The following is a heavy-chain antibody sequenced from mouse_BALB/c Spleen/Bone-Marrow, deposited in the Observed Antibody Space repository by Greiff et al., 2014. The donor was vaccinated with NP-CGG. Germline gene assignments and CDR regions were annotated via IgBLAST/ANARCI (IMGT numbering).Heavy chain of an antibody. CDR2: IYPANGNT. J-gene: IGHJ4*01. CDR1: GFNIKDTY. D-gene: IGHD2-14*01. CDR3: AQRYDWAMDY. V-gene: IGHV14-3*02. Sequence: EVQLQQSGAELVKPGASVKLSCTASGFNIKDTYMHWVKQRPEQGLEWIGRIYPANGNTKYDPKFQGKATITADASSNTAYLQLNSLTSEDTAVYYCAQRYDWAMDYWGQGTSVTVSS.